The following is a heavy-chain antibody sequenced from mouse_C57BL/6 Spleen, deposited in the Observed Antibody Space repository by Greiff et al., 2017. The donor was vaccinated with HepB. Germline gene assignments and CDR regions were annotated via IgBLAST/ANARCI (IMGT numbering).Heavy chain of an antibody. Sequence: VKLQQPGAELVKPGASVKLSCKASGYTFTSYWMHWVKQRPGQGLEWIGMIHPNSGSTNYNEKFKSKATLTVDKSSSTAYMQLSSLTSEDSAVYYCATYGSSPYYYAMDYWGQGTSVTVSS. CDR1: GYTFTSYW. V-gene: IGHV1-64*01. J-gene: IGHJ4*01. CDR3: ATYGSSPYYYAMDY. CDR2: IHPNSGST. D-gene: IGHD1-1*01.